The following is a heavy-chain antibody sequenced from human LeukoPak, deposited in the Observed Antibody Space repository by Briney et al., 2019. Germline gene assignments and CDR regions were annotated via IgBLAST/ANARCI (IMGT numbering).Heavy chain of an antibody. Sequence: ASVKVSCKASGYTFTSYYIHWVRQAPGQGLEWMGIINPGDGSTSYTQKFQGRVTVTRDTSTSTTYMELRSLRSDDTAVYYCATYCSGGSCYLERYYYGMDVWGQGTTVTVSS. V-gene: IGHV1-46*01. CDR3: ATYCSGGSCYLERYYYGMDV. J-gene: IGHJ6*02. CDR2: INPGDGST. D-gene: IGHD2-15*01. CDR1: GYTFTSYY.